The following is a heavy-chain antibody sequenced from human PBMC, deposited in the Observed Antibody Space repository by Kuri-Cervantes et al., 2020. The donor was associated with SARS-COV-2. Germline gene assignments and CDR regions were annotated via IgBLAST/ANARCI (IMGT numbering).Heavy chain of an antibody. CDR3: ATSYYYDSSGYYGWFDP. J-gene: IGHJ5*02. V-gene: IGHV4-39*01. CDR1: GVSVGSSRYY. CDR2: IYYSGST. D-gene: IGHD3-22*01. Sequence: ESLKISCTVSGVSVGSSRYYWGWIRQPPGKGLEWLGTIYYSGSTYYNPSLKSRVTISADTSWNQFSLKLSSVTASDTAVYYCATSYYYDSSGYYGWFDPWGQGVLVTVSS.